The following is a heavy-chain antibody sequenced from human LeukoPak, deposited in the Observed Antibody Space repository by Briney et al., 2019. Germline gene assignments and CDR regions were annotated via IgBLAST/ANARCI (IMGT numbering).Heavy chain of an antibody. D-gene: IGHD3-22*01. V-gene: IGHV1-2*02. Sequence: ASVKVSCKASGYTFTGFYIHWLRQAPGQGLEWMAWINPQSGATNYAQKFRGRVTMTRDMSITTAYMEVTSLRSDDTAVYYRARGGDDSGLYFAYWGQGTLVSVSS. CDR2: INPQSGAT. J-gene: IGHJ4*02. CDR3: ARGGDDSGLYFAY. CDR1: GYTFTGFY.